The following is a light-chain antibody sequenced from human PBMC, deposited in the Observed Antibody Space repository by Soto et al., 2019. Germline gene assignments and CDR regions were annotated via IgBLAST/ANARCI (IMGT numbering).Light chain of an antibody. CDR1: QSVSSSY. Sequence: EIVLTQSPGTLSLSPGERATLSCRASQSVSSSYVAWYQQKPGQAPRLLIYEASIRAIVIPDRFSGSGSGTDFTLTISRPEPEDFAVYHCQRYGSSPPTFGQGSKVEIK. V-gene: IGKV3-20*01. CDR2: EAS. J-gene: IGKJ1*01. CDR3: QRYGSSPPT.